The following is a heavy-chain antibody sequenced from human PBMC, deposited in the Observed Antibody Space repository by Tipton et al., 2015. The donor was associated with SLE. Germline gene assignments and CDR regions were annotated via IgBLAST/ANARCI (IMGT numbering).Heavy chain of an antibody. D-gene: IGHD2-15*01. Sequence: TLSLTCTVSGVSISSSSYYWGWIRQPPGKGLEWIGTIYYSGTTYYNPSLKSRVTISIDTAKNQFSLRLNSVTAADTAVYYCAREEDSGGGILDYWGQGILVTVSS. CDR2: IYYSGTT. CDR1: GVSISSSSYY. J-gene: IGHJ4*02. CDR3: AREEDSGGGILDY. V-gene: IGHV4-39*07.